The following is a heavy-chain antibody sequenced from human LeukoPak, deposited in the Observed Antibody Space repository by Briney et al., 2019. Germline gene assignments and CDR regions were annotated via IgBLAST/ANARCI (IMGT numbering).Heavy chain of an antibody. V-gene: IGHV3-20*04. J-gene: IGHJ4*02. Sequence: GGFLRLSCAASGFTFDDYGMSWVRQAPGKGLEWVSGINWNGGSTGYADSVKGRFTISRDNAKNSLYLQMNSLRAEDTALYYCARDSNYYDSSGHEDYWGQGTLVTVSS. CDR1: GFTFDDYG. CDR2: INWNGGST. D-gene: IGHD3-22*01. CDR3: ARDSNYYDSSGHEDY.